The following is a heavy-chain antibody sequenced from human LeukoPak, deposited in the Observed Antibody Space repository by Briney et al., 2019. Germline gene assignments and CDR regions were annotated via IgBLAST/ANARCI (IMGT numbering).Heavy chain of an antibody. CDR3: ARGRYSSSYYDY. V-gene: IGHV4-34*01. CDR2: INHSGST. J-gene: IGHJ4*02. Sequence: SETLALTCAVYGGSFSGCYWSWIRQPPGKGLEWIGEINHSGSTNYSPSLKSRVTISVGTSKNQFSLKLSSVTAADTAVYYCARGRYSSSYYDYWGQGTLVTVSS. D-gene: IGHD6-6*01. CDR1: GGSFSGCY.